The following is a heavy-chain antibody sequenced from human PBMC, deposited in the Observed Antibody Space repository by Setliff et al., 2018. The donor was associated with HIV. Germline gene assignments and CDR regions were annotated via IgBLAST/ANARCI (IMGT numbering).Heavy chain of an antibody. CDR2: ISIDGDYK. D-gene: IGHD3-3*01. J-gene: IGHJ6*02. CDR1: GFTFSTYG. Sequence: GESLRLSCATSGFTFSTYGMHWVRQAPGKGLEWVAFISIDGDYKYYADSVKGRFTISRSDSRNTVHLQMNSLRREDTAMYYCAKDSARIDFWSGEYIDNHYGMDVWGQGTTVTVSS. CDR3: AKDSARIDFWSGEYIDNHYGMDV. V-gene: IGHV3-30*02.